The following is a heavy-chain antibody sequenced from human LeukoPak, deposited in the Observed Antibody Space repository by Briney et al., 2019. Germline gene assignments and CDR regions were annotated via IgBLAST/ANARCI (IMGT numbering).Heavy chain of an antibody. J-gene: IGHJ4*02. Sequence: GGSLRLSCAASGFTFSSYAMHWVRQAPGKGLEWVAVISYDGSNKYYADSVKGRFTISRDNSKNTLYLQMNSLRAEDTAVYYCARAPPSGYHYVYFDYWGQGTLVTVSS. D-gene: IGHD5-12*01. CDR3: ARAPPSGYHYVYFDY. CDR1: GFTFSSYA. V-gene: IGHV3-30-3*01. CDR2: ISYDGSNK.